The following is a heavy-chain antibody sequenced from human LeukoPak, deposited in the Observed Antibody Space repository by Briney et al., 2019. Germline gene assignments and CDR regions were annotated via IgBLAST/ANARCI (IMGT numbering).Heavy chain of an antibody. CDR1: GFTFSSYS. CDR3: ARLSSGTSSWYDIDY. CDR2: ISSSSSYI. D-gene: IGHD6-13*01. Sequence: PGGSLRLSCAASGFTFSSYSMNWVRQAPGKGLEWVSSISSSSSYIYYADSVKGRFTISRDNAKNSLYLQMNSLRAEDTAVYYCARLSSGTSSWYDIDYWGQGTLVTVSS. J-gene: IGHJ4*02. V-gene: IGHV3-21*04.